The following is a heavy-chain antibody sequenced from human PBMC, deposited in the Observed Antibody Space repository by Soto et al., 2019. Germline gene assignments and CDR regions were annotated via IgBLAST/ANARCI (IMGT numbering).Heavy chain of an antibody. CDR3: AKDRWDGRPGGGMDV. J-gene: IGHJ6*02. CDR2: ISDSGGST. V-gene: IGHV3-23*01. CDR1: GITFSRFA. Sequence: VQLLESGGGLVQPGESLRLACAASGITFSRFAMSWVRQAPGKGLEWVSGISDSGGSTYYADSVKGRFTISRDNSKNTLFLQMNSLRAEDTAVYYCAKDRWDGRPGGGMDVWGQGTTVTVSS. D-gene: IGHD1-26*01.